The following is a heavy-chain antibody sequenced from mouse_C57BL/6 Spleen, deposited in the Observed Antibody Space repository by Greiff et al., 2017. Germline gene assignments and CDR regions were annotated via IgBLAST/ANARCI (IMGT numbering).Heavy chain of an antibody. CDR1: GYTFTSYW. CDR2: IHPTSGST. Sequence: QVQLQQPGAELVKPGASVKLSCKASGYTFTSYWMHWVKQRPGQGLEWIGMIHPTSGSTNYNEKFKSKATLTVDKSSSTAYMQLSSLTAEDSAVYYCAKCYYYGSSFDYWGQGTTLTVSS. D-gene: IGHD1-1*01. CDR3: AKCYYYGSSFDY. J-gene: IGHJ2*01. V-gene: IGHV1-64*01.